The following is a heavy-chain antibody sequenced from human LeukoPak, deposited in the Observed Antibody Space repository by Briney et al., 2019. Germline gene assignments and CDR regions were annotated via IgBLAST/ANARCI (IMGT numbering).Heavy chain of an antibody. Sequence: ASVKVSCETSGYRFTTYSVSWVRQAPGQGLEWMGWISAYNNNTDFAQKFQDRVTLTTDTSTSTAYMELRSLRSDDSAVYYCVRALHHNNGWFLIGDFDYWGQGTLVTVSS. CDR3: VRALHHNNGWFLIGDFDY. J-gene: IGHJ4*02. V-gene: IGHV1-18*01. D-gene: IGHD6-19*01. CDR2: ISAYNNNT. CDR1: GYRFTTYS.